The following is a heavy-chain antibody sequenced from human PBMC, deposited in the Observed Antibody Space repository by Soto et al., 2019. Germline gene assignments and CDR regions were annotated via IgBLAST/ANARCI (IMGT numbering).Heavy chain of an antibody. Sequence: EVQLVESGGGLVQPGGSLRLSCAASGFTFSSYDIHWVRQATGKGLEWVSGIGTAGDTYYAGSVKGRFTISRENAKNSLYLQMNRLRAGDTAVYYCARGALGFDPWGQGTLVAVSS. CDR1: GFTFSSYD. D-gene: IGHD6-6*01. CDR3: ARGALGFDP. J-gene: IGHJ5*02. V-gene: IGHV3-13*04. CDR2: IGTAGDT.